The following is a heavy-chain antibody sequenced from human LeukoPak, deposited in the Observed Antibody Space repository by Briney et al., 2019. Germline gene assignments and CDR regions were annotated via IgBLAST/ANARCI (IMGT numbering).Heavy chain of an antibody. CDR3: AKLAPSGSSTDNNWFDP. Sequence: GGSLRLSCAASGSTFSSYGMHWVRQAPGKGLEWVAFIRYDGSNKYYADSVKGRFTISRDNSKNTLYLQMNSLRAEDTAVYYCAKLAPSGSSTDNNWFDPWGQGTLVTVPS. J-gene: IGHJ5*02. CDR2: IRYDGSNK. CDR1: GSTFSSYG. D-gene: IGHD3-10*01. V-gene: IGHV3-30*02.